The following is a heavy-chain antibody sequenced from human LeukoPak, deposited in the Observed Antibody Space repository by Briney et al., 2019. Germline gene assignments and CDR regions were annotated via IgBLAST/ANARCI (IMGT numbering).Heavy chain of an antibody. D-gene: IGHD4-11*01. CDR2: ISGSGGST. V-gene: IGHV3-23*01. CDR1: GFTVSSSA. CDR3: AKDVSTSW. J-gene: IGHJ4*02. Sequence: PGGSLRLSCAASGFTVSSSAMNWVRQTPGKGLEWVSVISGSGGSTYYADAVKGRFTISRDNSKNTLYLQMNSLRDEDTAVYYCAKDVSTSWWGQGTLVTVSS.